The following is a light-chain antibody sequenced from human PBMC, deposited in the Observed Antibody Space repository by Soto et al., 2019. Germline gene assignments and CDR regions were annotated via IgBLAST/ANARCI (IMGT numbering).Light chain of an antibody. V-gene: IGKV3-20*01. Sequence: VVTQSPATLSVSPGERATRSCRASQSVSNNYLAWYQQKPGQAPRLLIYGASNRATGIPDRFSGSGSGTDFTLTISRLEPEDFAVYYCQQYGSSGTFGQGTKVDIK. J-gene: IGKJ1*01. CDR2: GAS. CDR1: QSVSNNY. CDR3: QQYGSSGT.